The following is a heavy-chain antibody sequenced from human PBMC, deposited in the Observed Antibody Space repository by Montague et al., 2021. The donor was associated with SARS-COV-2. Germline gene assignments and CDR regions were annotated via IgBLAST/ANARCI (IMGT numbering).Heavy chain of an antibody. J-gene: IGHJ5*02. D-gene: IGHD3-9*01. Sequence: SETLSLTCTVSGGSITRNYYWGWIRQPPGKGLEWVGNIYYSGTTFINPSLESRVTISVDASKDQFSLNLTSVTAADTAVYYCAREWVYYDILTGYRNWFDPWGQGTLVTVSS. CDR3: AREWVYYDILTGYRNWFDP. V-gene: IGHV4-39*02. CDR2: IYYSGTT. CDR1: GGSITRNYY.